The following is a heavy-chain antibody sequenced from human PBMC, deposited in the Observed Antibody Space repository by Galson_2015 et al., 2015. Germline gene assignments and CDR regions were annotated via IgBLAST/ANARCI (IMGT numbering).Heavy chain of an antibody. CDR2: IYPSDSDT. J-gene: IGHJ4*02. Sequence: QSGAEVTKPGESLTISCKGSGYNFTNYWIGWVRQMPGKGLEWMGIIYPSDSDTTYSPSFQGQVTISTDKSISTAYLQWSSLKASDTAMYYCARRGYFDSGGYFDYWGQGTPATVSS. D-gene: IGHD3-22*01. CDR3: ARRGYFDSGGYFDY. V-gene: IGHV5-51*03. CDR1: GYNFTNYW.